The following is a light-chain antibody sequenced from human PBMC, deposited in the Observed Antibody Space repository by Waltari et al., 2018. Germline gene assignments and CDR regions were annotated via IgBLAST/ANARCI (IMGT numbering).Light chain of an antibody. Sequence: IVMTQSPATLSVSPGERASISCRASQSVSSNLAWYQQKPGQAPRLLIYGASTRATGIPVRFSGSGSGTEFTLTISSLQSEDFAVYYCQQYVGWPPTLTFGGGTKVEIK. CDR3: QQYVGWPPTLT. V-gene: IGKV3-15*01. CDR2: GAS. CDR1: QSVSSN. J-gene: IGKJ4*01.